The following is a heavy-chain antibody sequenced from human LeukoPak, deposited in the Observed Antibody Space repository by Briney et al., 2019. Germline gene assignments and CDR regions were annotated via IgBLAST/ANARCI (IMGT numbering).Heavy chain of an antibody. J-gene: IGHJ4*02. CDR2: ISDSGGYT. D-gene: IGHD3-16*02. CDR3: AKGGSYRSQPYFDY. V-gene: IGHV3-23*01. Sequence: ISDSGGYTFYADSVKGRFTISRDNSKNTVYLQMNSLRAEDTAVYYCAKGGSYRSQPYFDYWGQGTPVTVSS.